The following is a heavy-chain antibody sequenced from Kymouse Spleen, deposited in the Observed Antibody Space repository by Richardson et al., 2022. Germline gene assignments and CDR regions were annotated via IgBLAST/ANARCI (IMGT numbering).Heavy chain of an antibody. D-gene: IGHD3-10*01. CDR3: AKDYYGSGSYYSLYYYYGMDV. CDR2: ISGSGGST. CDR1: GFTFSSYA. Sequence: EVQLVESGGGLVQPGGSLRLSCAASGFTFSSYAMSWVRQAPGKGLEWVSAISGSGGSTYYADSVKGRFTISRDNSKNTLYLQMNSLRAEDTAVYYCAKDYYGSGSYYSLYYYYGMDVWGQGTTVTVSS. J-gene: IGHJ6*02. V-gene: IGHV3-23*04.